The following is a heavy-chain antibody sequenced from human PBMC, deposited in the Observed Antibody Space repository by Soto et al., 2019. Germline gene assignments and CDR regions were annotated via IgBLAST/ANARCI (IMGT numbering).Heavy chain of an antibody. V-gene: IGHV2-5*01. J-gene: IGHJ5*02. CDR1: GFSLSTSGVG. Sequence: SGPTLVKPTQTLTLTCTFSGFSLSTSGVGVGWIRQPPGKALEWLALIYWNDDKRYSPSLKSRLTITKDTSKNQVVLTMTNMDPVDTATYYCAHRPGVDFWSGSPERGWFDPWGQGTLVTVSS. CDR3: AHRPGVDFWSGSPERGWFDP. CDR2: IYWNDDK. D-gene: IGHD3-3*01.